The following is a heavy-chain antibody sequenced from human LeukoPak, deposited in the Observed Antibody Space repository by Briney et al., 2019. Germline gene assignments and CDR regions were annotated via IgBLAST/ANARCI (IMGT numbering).Heavy chain of an antibody. CDR1: GGSFSGYY. CDR3: ARVFERITMVRGATDV. V-gene: IGHV4-34*01. CDR2: INHSGST. J-gene: IGHJ6*04. Sequence: SETLSLTCAVYGGSFSGYYWSWIRQPPGKGLEGIGEINHSGSTNYNPSLKSRVTISVDTSKNQFSLKLSSVTAADTAVYYCARVFERITMVRGATDVWGKGTTVTVSS. D-gene: IGHD3-10*01.